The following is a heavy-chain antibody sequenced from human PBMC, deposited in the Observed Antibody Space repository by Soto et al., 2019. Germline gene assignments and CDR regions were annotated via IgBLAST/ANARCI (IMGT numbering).Heavy chain of an antibody. CDR2: IYYSGST. D-gene: IGHD6-13*01. J-gene: IGHJ4*02. Sequence: SETLSLTCTVSGGSISSYYWSWIRQPPGKGLEWIGYIYYSGSTNYNPSLKSRVTISVDTSKNQFSLKLSSVTAADTAVYYCARVLAAAGTVGGTDYFDYWGQGTLVTVS. V-gene: IGHV4-59*01. CDR1: GGSISSYY. CDR3: ARVLAAAGTVGGTDYFDY.